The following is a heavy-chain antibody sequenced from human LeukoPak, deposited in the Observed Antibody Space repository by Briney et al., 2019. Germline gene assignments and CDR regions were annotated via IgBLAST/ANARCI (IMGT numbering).Heavy chain of an antibody. CDR1: GYSFTSYW. V-gene: IGHV5-51*01. Sequence: GESLKISCKGSGYSFTSYWIGWVRQMPGKGLEWMGIIYPGDSDTRYSPSFQGQVTISADKSISTAYLQWSGLKASDTAMYYCARHGYYLGDYYGSGSYSRGAFDYWGQGTLVTVSS. D-gene: IGHD3-10*01. CDR2: IYPGDSDT. CDR3: ARHGYYLGDYYGSGSYSRGAFDY. J-gene: IGHJ4*02.